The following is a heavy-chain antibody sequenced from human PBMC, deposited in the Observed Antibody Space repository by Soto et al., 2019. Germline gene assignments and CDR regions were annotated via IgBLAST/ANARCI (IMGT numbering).Heavy chain of an antibody. Sequence: KTSETLSLTCAVSGDSISSSVWWTWVRQPPGKGLEWIGEVFHTGNTNYNPSLKSRVTMSVDKSTNEFSLKVTPVTAADTAIYYCARKAWVRFDYWGQRALVTVSS. V-gene: IGHV4-4*02. CDR3: ARKAWVRFDY. J-gene: IGHJ4*02. CDR1: GDSISSSVW. CDR2: VFHTGNT. D-gene: IGHD7-27*01.